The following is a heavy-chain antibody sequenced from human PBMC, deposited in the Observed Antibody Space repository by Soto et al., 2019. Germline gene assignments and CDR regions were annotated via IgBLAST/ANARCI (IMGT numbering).Heavy chain of an antibody. D-gene: IGHD5-18*01. V-gene: IGHV1-69*01. J-gene: IGHJ6*02. CDR2: IIPIFGTV. CDR1: GGTFSSYG. Sequence: QVQLVQSGAEVKKPGSSVKVSCKASGGTFSSYGLSWVRQAPGHGLEWMGGIIPIFGTVNYAQKFQGRVTIAADASTSTAYMELSSLTSEDTAVYYCARDLGYNYGVYYGMDVWGRWTTVIVSS. CDR3: ARDLGYNYGVYYGMDV.